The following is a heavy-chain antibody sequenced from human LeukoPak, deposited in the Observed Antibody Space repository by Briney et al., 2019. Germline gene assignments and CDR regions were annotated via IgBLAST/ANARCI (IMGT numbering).Heavy chain of an antibody. V-gene: IGHV1-2*02. J-gene: IGHJ4*02. CDR2: INPNSGGT. CDR1: GYTFTGYY. CDR3: ARIHGVTTSPFDY. D-gene: IGHD4-17*01. Sequence: GASVKVSCKASGYTFTGYYMHWVRQAPGQGLEWMGWINPNSGGTNYAQKFQGRVTMTRDTSISTAYMELSRLRSDDTAVYYCARIHGVTTSPFDYWGQRTLVTVSS.